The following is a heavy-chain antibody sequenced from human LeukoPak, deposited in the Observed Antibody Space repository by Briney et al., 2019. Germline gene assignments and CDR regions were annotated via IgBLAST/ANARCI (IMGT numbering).Heavy chain of an antibody. CDR3: VRRGSVWGDH. J-gene: IGHJ4*02. D-gene: IGHD7-27*01. V-gene: IGHV3-7*01. CDR1: GFIFSNYW. Sequence: GGSLRLSCAGSGFIFSNYWLSWVRQAPEKGLEWVANINQDGSQIYYVDSVKGRFTISRDNAKNSLCLQMNSLRAEDTAVYYCVRRGSVWGDHWGQGTLVSVSS. CDR2: INQDGSQI.